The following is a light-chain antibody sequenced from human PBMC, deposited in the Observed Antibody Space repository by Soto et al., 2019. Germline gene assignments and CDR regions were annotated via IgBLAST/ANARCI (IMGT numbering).Light chain of an antibody. CDR2: DVT. CDR3: CSYAGSYIYV. J-gene: IGLJ1*01. CDR1: SSDVGGYNY. Sequence: QSALTQPRSVSGSPGQSVTSSCTGTSSDVGGYNYVSWYQQHPDKAPKVMIYDVTKRPSGVPDRFSGSKSGNTASLTISVLQAEDEADYYCCSYAGSYIYVFGTGTKLTVL. V-gene: IGLV2-11*01.